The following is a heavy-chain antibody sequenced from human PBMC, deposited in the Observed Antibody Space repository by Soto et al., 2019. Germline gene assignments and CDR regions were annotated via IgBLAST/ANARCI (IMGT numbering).Heavy chain of an antibody. CDR3: ARSIAAAGTTLFDS. Sequence: ETLSLTCTVSGGSISSYYWSWIRQPPGKGLEWIAYIYFSGTTNYNPSLKSRVIISVDTSKNQFSLKLSSVSAADTAIYYCARSIAAAGTTLFDSWGQGALVTVSS. V-gene: IGHV4-59*01. D-gene: IGHD6-13*01. CDR2: IYFSGTT. J-gene: IGHJ4*02. CDR1: GGSISSYY.